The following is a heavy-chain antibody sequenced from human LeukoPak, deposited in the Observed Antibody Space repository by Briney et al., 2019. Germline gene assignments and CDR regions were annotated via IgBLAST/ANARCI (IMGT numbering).Heavy chain of an antibody. J-gene: IGHJ5*02. Sequence: PSETLSLTCTVSGGSISSSSYYWGWIRQPPGKGLEWIGSIYYSGSTYYNPSLKSRVTISVDTSKNQFSLKLSSVTAADTAVYYCARDQLNNWFDPWGQGTPVTVSS. CDR1: GGSISSSSYY. D-gene: IGHD3-10*01. CDR2: IYYSGST. CDR3: ARDQLNNWFDP. V-gene: IGHV4-39*02.